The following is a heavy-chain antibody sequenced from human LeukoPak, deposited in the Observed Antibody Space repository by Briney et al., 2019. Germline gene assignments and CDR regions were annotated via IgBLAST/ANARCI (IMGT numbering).Heavy chain of an antibody. V-gene: IGHV1-8*03. Sequence: ASVKVSCKASGYTFTGYYMHWVRQAPGQGLEWMGWMNPNSGRTGYALKFQDRISITRNTSISTAYMELSSLRSEDTAVYYCARRGPDWFDPWGQGTLVTVSS. J-gene: IGHJ5*02. CDR1: GYTFTGYY. CDR2: MNPNSGRT. CDR3: ARRGPDWFDP.